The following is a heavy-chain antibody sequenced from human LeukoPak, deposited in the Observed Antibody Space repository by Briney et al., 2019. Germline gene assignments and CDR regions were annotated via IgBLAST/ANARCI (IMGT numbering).Heavy chain of an antibody. J-gene: IGHJ3*02. D-gene: IGHD5-24*01. CDR3: ARVRSVEMATTPAFDI. CDR1: GGSITSNNYY. CDR2: IYYSGNT. V-gene: IGHV4-39*07. Sequence: SETLSLTCTVSGGSITSNNYYWGWIRQPPGKGLEWIGNIYYSGNTYYNPSLKSRVTISVDTSKNQFSLKLSSVTAADTAVYYCARVRSVEMATTPAFDIWGQGTMVTVSS.